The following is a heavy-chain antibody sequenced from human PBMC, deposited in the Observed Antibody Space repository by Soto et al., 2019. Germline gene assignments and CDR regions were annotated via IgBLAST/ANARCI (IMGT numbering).Heavy chain of an antibody. J-gene: IGHJ4*02. D-gene: IGHD6-13*01. CDR2: IYHSGST. CDR1: GGSISSSNW. Sequence: KPSETLSLTCAASGGSISSSNWWSWVRQPPGKGLEWIGEIYHSGSTNYNPSLKSRVTISVDKSKNQFSLKLSSVTAADTAVYYCARVHIAAAGVFDYWGQGTLVTVSS. V-gene: IGHV4-4*02. CDR3: ARVHIAAAGVFDY.